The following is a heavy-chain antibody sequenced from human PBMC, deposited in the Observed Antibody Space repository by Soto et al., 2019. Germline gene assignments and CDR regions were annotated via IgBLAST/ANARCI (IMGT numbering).Heavy chain of an antibody. CDR2: IYPGDSDT. CDR1: GFSFTTYW. D-gene: IGHD1-26*01. V-gene: IGHV5-51*01. CDR3: ARRGGSYYDY. Sequence: GVSRKISCTGAGFSFTTYWIGWVRQMPGKGLEWMGIIYPGDSDTRYSPSFQGQVTISADKSINTAYLQWSSLKASDTAMYFCARRGGSYYDYWGQGTLVTVSS. J-gene: IGHJ4*02.